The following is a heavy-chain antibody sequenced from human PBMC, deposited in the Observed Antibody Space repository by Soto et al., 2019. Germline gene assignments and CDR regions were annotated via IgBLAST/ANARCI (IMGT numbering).Heavy chain of an antibody. Sequence: QGQLVQSGAEVKKPGASVKVSCKASGYTFASYAISWMRQAPGQGLEWMGWISAYNGNTNYAQKLQGRVTMTTDPSTITPYIELSSLTCDDTAVYYCARDPPPPDYWGQGTRVTVSS. J-gene: IGHJ4*02. CDR1: GYTFASYA. V-gene: IGHV1-18*01. CDR2: ISAYNGNT. CDR3: ARDPPPPDY.